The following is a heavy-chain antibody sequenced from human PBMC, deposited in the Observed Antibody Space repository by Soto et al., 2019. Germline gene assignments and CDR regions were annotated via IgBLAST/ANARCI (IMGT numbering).Heavy chain of an antibody. V-gene: IGHV4-39*07. J-gene: IGHJ4*02. Sequence: PSETLSLTCTVSGGSITTSSHYWGWIRQSPGKGLECIGNIYYNGNTYNNPSLKSRVTISADTSMNQFSLALTSVTAADTAMYYCARGSTTEKVDSWGQGILVTVSS. CDR2: IYYNGNT. CDR3: ARGSTTEKVDS. CDR1: GGSITTSSHY.